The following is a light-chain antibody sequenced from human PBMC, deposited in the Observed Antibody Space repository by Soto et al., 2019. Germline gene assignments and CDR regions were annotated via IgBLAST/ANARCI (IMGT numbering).Light chain of an antibody. J-gene: IGKJ1*01. V-gene: IGKV3-20*01. CDR2: GAS. CDR1: QSVSSSY. CDR3: QQYHTSPLT. Sequence: EIVLTQSPGTLSLSPGERATFSCRASQSVSSSYIAWYQQKRGQAPRRLIYGASIRATGIPDRLSGSGSGTDFTLTISGLEPEDFALYYCQQYHTSPLTFGQGTKVDIK.